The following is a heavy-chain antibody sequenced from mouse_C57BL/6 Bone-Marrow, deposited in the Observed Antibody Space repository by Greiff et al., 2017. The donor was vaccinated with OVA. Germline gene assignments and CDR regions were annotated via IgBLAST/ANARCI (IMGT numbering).Heavy chain of an antibody. CDR2: IWSDGST. CDR1: GFSLTSYG. CDR3: ARQHSNYPDYAMDY. Sequence: QVQLQQSGPGLVAPSQSLSITCTVSGFSLTSYGVHWVRQPPGKGLEWLVVIWSDGSTTYNSALKSRLSISKDNSKSQVFLKMNSLQTDDTAMYYCARQHSNYPDYAMDYWGQGTSVTVSS. D-gene: IGHD2-5*01. V-gene: IGHV2-6-1*01. J-gene: IGHJ4*01.